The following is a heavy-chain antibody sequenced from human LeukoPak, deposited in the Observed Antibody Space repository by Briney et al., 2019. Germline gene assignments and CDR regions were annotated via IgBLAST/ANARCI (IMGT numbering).Heavy chain of an antibody. CDR1: GYTFTIYG. D-gene: IGHD5-12*01. CDR2: ISAYNGNT. V-gene: IGHV1-18*01. CDR3: ARDGSYYFDY. J-gene: IGHJ4*02. Sequence: ASVKVSCKASGYTFTIYGISWVRQAPGQGREWMGWISAYNGNTNYTQKLQGRVTITTDTSTSTAYMELRSLRSDDTAVYYCARDGSYYFDYWGQGTLVTVSS.